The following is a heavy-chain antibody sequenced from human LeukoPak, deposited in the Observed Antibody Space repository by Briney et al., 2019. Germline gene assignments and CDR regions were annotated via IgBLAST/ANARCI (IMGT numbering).Heavy chain of an antibody. J-gene: IGHJ4*02. Sequence: AGGSLRLSCVASGFTFSSYEMNWVRQAPGKGLEWVSYISSSGSTIYYADSVKGRFTISRDNAKNSLYLQMNSLRAEDTAVYYCARDVRRWLQFDYWGQGTLVTVSS. CDR1: GFTFSSYE. V-gene: IGHV3-48*03. CDR3: ARDVRRWLQFDY. D-gene: IGHD5-24*01. CDR2: ISSSGSTI.